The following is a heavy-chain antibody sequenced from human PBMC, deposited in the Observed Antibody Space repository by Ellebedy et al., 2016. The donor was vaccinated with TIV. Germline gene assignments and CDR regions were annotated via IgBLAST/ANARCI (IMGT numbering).Heavy chain of an antibody. D-gene: IGHD1-14*01. CDR1: GGTFSSYA. CDR3: ARDNKLTDRPESYGMDV. Sequence: SVKVSXKASGGTFSSYAISWVRQAPGQGLEWMGGIIPIFGTANYAQKFQGRVTITADESTSTAYMELSSLRSEDTAVYYCARDNKLTDRPESYGMDVWGQGTTVTVSS. V-gene: IGHV1-69*13. CDR2: IIPIFGTA. J-gene: IGHJ6*02.